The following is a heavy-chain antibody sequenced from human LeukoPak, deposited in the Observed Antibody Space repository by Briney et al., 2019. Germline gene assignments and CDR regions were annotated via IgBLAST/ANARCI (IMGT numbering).Heavy chain of an antibody. J-gene: IGHJ4*02. V-gene: IGHV3-11*03. CDR3: ARMYSSGWYIY. CDR2: ISSTSSFT. D-gene: IGHD6-19*01. Sequence: PGGSLRLSCAASGFSFSTYAMSWIRQAPGKGLEWISYISSTSSFTKYADSVKGRFTISRDNAKNSLYLQMDSLRAEDTAVYYCARMYSSGWYIYWGQGTLVTVSS. CDR1: GFSFSTYA.